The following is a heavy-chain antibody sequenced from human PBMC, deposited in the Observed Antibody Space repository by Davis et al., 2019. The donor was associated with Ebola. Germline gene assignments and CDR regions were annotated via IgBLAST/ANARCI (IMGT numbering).Heavy chain of an antibody. CDR2: ISYDGNNK. Sequence: GESLKISCAASGFTFSTYGMHWVRQAPGKGLEWVAVISYDGNNKYYEQFVKGRFAISRDNSKNTLYLQMNSLRAEDTAVYYCAKDMEDKVWGSYRPYFDSWGQGSLVTVSS. CDR3: AKDMEDKVWGSYRPYFDS. D-gene: IGHD3-16*02. J-gene: IGHJ4*02. V-gene: IGHV3-30*18. CDR1: GFTFSTYG.